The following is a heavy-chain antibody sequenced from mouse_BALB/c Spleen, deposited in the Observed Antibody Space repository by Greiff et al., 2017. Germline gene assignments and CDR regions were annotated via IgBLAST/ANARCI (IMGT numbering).Heavy chain of an antibody. CDR1: GYSITSGYS. V-gene: IGHV3-6*02. CDR2: ISYDGSN. J-gene: IGHJ1*01. Sequence: EVQLQESGPGLVKPSQSLSLTCSVTGYSITSGYSWNWIRQFPGNKLEWMGYISYDGSNNYTPSLKNRISITRDTSKNQCFLKLNSVTTEDTATYFCARDGSSADWYSDVWGAGTTGTVSS. D-gene: IGHD1-1*01. CDR3: ARDGSSADWYSDV.